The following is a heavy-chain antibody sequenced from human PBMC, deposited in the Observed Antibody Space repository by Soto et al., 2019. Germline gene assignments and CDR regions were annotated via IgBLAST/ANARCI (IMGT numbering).Heavy chain of an antibody. CDR2: ISYNGNT. V-gene: IGHV4-39*01. CDR1: GGSISSSDYY. J-gene: IGHJ4*02. CDR3: ARLIDYGDYGVVY. D-gene: IGHD4-17*01. Sequence: SETLSLTCIVSGGSISSSDYYWGWIRQPPGKGLEWIGSISYNGNTYYNPSLKSRVTISVDTSKNQFSLRLSSVTAADTAVYYCARLIDYGDYGVVYWGQGTLVTVSS.